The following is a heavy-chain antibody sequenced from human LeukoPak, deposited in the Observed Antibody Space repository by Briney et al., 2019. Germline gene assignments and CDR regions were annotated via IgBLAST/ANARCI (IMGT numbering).Heavy chain of an antibody. CDR2: ISSSSSYI. V-gene: IGHV3-21*01. CDR3: ERALRGEYYYVSSAHPAYFDY. CDR1: RFIFSSYS. D-gene: IGHD3-22*01. J-gene: IGHJ4*02. Sequence: GGSLRLSCAASRFIFSSYSMNSLRQAPGKGLEWVSSISSSSSYIYYADSAKGRFTISRDNAKNSLYLQMNSLRAEDTAVYYCERALRGEYYYVSSAHPAYFDYWGQGTLVTVSS.